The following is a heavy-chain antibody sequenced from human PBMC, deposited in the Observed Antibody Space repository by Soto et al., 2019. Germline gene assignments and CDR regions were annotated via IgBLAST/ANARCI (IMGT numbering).Heavy chain of an antibody. CDR3: AKFAESSGYFDY. CDR1: GGTFSRSA. Sequence: QVQLEQSGAEVRKPGSSVKVSCKASGGTFSRSAISWVRQAPGQGLEWMGGIIPFFGTANYAQKFHGRVTITADETTGTAYMELSSLTCEDTAISYCAKFAESSGYFDYWGQGALITVSS. J-gene: IGHJ4*02. CDR2: IIPFFGTA. D-gene: IGHD6-19*01. V-gene: IGHV1-69*01.